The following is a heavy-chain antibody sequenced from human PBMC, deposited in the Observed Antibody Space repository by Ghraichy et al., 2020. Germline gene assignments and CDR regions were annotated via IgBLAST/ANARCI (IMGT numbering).Heavy chain of an antibody. CDR3: AKYYYDSSGYYGSRLFDY. CDR1: GFTFSSYA. J-gene: IGHJ4*02. Sequence: LSLTCAASGFTFSSYAMSWVRQAPGKGLEWVSAISGSGGSTYYADSVKGRFTISRDNSKNTLYLQMNSLRAEDTAVYYCAKYYYDSSGYYGSRLFDYWGQGTLVTVSS. CDR2: ISGSGGST. D-gene: IGHD3-22*01. V-gene: IGHV3-23*01.